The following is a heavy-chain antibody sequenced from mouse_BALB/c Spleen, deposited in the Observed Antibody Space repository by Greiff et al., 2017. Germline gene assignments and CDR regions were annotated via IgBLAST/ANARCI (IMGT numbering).Heavy chain of an antibody. V-gene: IGHV14-4*02. Sequence: VQLQQSGAELVRSGASVKLSCTASGFNIKDYYMHWVKQRPEQGLEWIGWIDPENGDTEYAPKFQGKATMTADTSSNTAYLQLSSLTSEDTAVYYCNAWGGSGYKAWFAYWGQGTLVTVSA. CDR2: IDPENGDT. CDR1: GFNIKDYY. J-gene: IGHJ3*01. D-gene: IGHD3-1*01. CDR3: NAWGGSGYKAWFAY.